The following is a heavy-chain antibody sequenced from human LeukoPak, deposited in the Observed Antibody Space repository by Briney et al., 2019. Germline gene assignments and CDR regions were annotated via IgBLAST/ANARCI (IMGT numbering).Heavy chain of an antibody. CDR1: GFTFSSYA. J-gene: IGHJ4*02. Sequence: GRSLRLSCAASGFTFSSYAMNWVRQAPGKGLEWVSAISGSGDSTYYADSVKGRFTISRDSSKNTLYLQMNSLRAEDTAIYYCAKDLSGVSCSDYWGQGTLVTVSS. V-gene: IGHV3-23*01. CDR2: ISGSGDST. CDR3: AKDLSGVSCSDY. D-gene: IGHD2-15*01.